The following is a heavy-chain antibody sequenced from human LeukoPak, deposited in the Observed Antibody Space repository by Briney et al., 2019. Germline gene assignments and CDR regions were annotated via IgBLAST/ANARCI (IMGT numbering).Heavy chain of an antibody. CDR1: GFTFSSYS. J-gene: IGHJ3*02. V-gene: IGHV3-48*04. D-gene: IGHD1-26*01. CDR3: ARGVPSGSAVVVAFDI. CDR2: ISSSSSTI. Sequence: GGSLRLSCAASGFTFSSYSMNWVRQAPGKGLEWVSYISSSSSTIYYADSVKGRFTISRDNAKNSLYLQMNSLRAEDTAVYYCARGVPSGSAVVVAFDIWGQGTMVTVSS.